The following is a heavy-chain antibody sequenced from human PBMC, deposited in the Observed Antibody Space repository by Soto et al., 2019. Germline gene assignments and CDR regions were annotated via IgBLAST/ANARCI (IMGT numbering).Heavy chain of an antibody. CDR1: GGSISSGGYY. J-gene: IGHJ6*02. CDR2: IYYSGST. D-gene: IGHD2-21*02. Sequence: QVQLQESGPGLVKPSQTLSLTCTVSGGSISSGGYYWSWIRQHPGKGLEWIGYIYYSGSTYYNPSLKSRVTISVDTSKNQFSLKLSSVTAADTAVYYCARADCGGDCYSRLYYYYGLDVWGQGTTVTVSS. V-gene: IGHV4-31*03. CDR3: ARADCGGDCYSRLYYYYGLDV.